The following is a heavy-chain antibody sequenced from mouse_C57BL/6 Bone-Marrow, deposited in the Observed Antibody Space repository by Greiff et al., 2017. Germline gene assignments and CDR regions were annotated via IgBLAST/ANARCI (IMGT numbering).Heavy chain of an antibody. J-gene: IGHJ1*03. CDR2: INSDGGST. CDR1: EYEFPSHD. D-gene: IGHD1-1*01. V-gene: IGHV5-2*01. Sequence: DVMLVESGGGLVQPGESLKLSCESNEYEFPSHDMSWVRQTPEKRLELVAAINSDGGSTYYPDTMERRFIISRDNTKQTLYLKMSSLRSEDTVLYYCARQVYYGSRYWYFDVWGTGTTVTVSS. CDR3: ARQVYYGSRYWYFDV.